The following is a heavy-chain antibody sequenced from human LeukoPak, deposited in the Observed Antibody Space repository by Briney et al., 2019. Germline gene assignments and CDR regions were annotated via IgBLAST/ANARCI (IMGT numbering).Heavy chain of an antibody. CDR3: ARVVRGVIGDWFDP. J-gene: IGHJ5*02. CDR1: GGSFSGYY. CDR2: TNHSGST. V-gene: IGHV4-34*01. D-gene: IGHD3-10*01. Sequence: PSETLSLTCAVYGGSFSGYYWSWIRQPPGKGLEWIGETNHSGSTNYNPSLKSRVTISVDTSKNQFSLKLSSVTAADTAVYYCARVVRGVIGDWFDPWGQGTLVTVSP.